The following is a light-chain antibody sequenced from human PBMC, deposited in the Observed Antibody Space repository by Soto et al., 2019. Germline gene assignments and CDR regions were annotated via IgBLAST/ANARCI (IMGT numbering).Light chain of an antibody. J-gene: IGKJ1*01. CDR1: QSVSSAY. Sequence: EIVLTQSPGTLSLSPGERATLSCRASQSVSSAYLAWYQHKPGQPPTLLIYAASSRVTGIPDRFSGSGSGTDFTLNISRLEAEDFAVYYCQQYGSSSTWTFGEGTKVDIK. CDR2: AAS. V-gene: IGKV3-20*01. CDR3: QQYGSSSTWT.